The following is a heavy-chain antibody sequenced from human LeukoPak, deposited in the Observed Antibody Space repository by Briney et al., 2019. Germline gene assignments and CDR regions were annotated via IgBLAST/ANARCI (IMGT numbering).Heavy chain of an antibody. V-gene: IGHV3-30*01. Sequence: GRSLRLSCAASGITFSSYAMHWVRQAPGKGLEWVAVISYDGSNKYYADSVKGRFTISRDNSKNTLYLQMNSLRAEDTAVYYCARDKTIFTYFDYWGQGTLVTVSS. CDR2: ISYDGSNK. D-gene: IGHD3-3*01. CDR1: GITFSSYA. CDR3: ARDKTIFTYFDY. J-gene: IGHJ4*02.